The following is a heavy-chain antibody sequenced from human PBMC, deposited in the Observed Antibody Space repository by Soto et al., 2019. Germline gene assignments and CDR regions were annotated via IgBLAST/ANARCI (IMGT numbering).Heavy chain of an antibody. V-gene: IGHV1-69*13. CDR2: IIPIFGTA. CDR3: ARASLTMVRGVDYYGMDV. CDR1: GGTFSSYA. J-gene: IGHJ6*02. Sequence: SVKVSCKASGGTFSSYAISWVRQAPGQGLEWMGGIIPIFGTANYAQKFQGRVTITADESTSTAYMELSSLRSEDTAVYYCARASLTMVRGVDYYGMDVWGQGTTVTVYS. D-gene: IGHD3-10*01.